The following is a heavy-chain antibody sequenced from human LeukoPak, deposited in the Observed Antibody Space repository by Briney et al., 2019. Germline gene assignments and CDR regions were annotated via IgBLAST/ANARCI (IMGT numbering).Heavy chain of an antibody. Sequence: GGSLRLSCAASGFTFSNYAMSWVRQAPGKGLEWVSAILGSGGSTYCADSVKGRFTVSRDNSKSTLYLQMNSLRAEDTALYYCAKWGDYDVLTGYYVPDYWGQGTLVTVSS. CDR3: AKWGDYDVLTGYYVPDY. J-gene: IGHJ4*02. D-gene: IGHD3-9*01. V-gene: IGHV3-23*01. CDR2: ILGSGGST. CDR1: GFTFSNYA.